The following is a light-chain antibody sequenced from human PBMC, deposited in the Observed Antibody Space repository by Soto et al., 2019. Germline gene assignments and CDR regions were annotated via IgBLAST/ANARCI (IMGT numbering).Light chain of an antibody. J-gene: IGLJ1*01. CDR3: NSYTTNSTFV. Sequence: QSALTQPASVSGSPGQSITISCTGTSSDVGGYNYVSWYQQHPGKAPKLMMYEVSNRPSGVSNRFSGSRSGNTASLTISGLQSEDEAEYSCNSYTTNSTFVFGTGTKLTVL. V-gene: IGLV2-14*01. CDR2: EVS. CDR1: SSDVGGYNY.